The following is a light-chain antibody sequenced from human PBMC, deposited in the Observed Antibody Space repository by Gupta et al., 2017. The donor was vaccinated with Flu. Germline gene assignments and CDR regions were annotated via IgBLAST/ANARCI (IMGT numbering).Light chain of an antibody. Sequence: QSALTQTASVSGSPGQSITISCTGTSSNVGAVYNYVSWYQQHPGKAPKLMIYEVSNRPAGVSGRFSGSKSGNTASLTISGLQAEDEADYYCSSYTTRSTWVFGGGTKLTV. CDR2: EVS. J-gene: IGLJ2*01. V-gene: IGLV2-14*01. CDR1: SSNVGAVYNY. CDR3: SSYTTRSTWV.